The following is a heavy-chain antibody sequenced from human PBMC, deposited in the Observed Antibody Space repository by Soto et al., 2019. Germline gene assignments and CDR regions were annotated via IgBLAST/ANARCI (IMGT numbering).Heavy chain of an antibody. CDR3: ATSFRYFDN. D-gene: IGHD3-9*01. V-gene: IGHV3-23*01. J-gene: IGHJ4*02. Sequence: GGSLRLSCAGSGFTPTTTPLSWVSQPPGKELEWVTTISGTASRSYYVDSVKGQFFISRDNSKNTVTLQMNNLTLDDTAVYDCATSFRYFDNWGQGTRGTVSS. CDR1: GFTPTTTP. CDR2: ISGTASRS.